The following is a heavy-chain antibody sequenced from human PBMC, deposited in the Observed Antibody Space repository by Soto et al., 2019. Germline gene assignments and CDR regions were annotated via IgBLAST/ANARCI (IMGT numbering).Heavy chain of an antibody. CDR1: GYAFSGYR. Sequence: QVQLVQAGAEMKQPGASVKVSCKTSGYAFSGYRLSWVRQGPGQGLEWMGWISGYNGNTDYAQKFQGRVTMTTDTSTSTAYMELRSLRSDDTAVYYCARDLGPPHWFASWGQGTLVTVSS. CDR3: ARDLGPPHWFAS. V-gene: IGHV1-18*01. J-gene: IGHJ5*01. CDR2: ISGYNGNT.